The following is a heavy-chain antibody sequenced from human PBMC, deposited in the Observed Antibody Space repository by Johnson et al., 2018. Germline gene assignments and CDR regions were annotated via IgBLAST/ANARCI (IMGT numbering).Heavy chain of an antibody. J-gene: IGHJ1*01. Sequence: QVQLVQSGAGVVQPGRSLRLSCAASGFTFSTYGMHWVRQAPGKGLEWVELIWHDGSNKNYADSVKARFTISRDNSKNTRYLKMNCLRAEDTAVYYCAREYDCSGYYLEYFQHWGQGTLVTVSS. V-gene: IGHV3-33*01. CDR2: IWHDGSNK. D-gene: IGHD3-22*01. CDR3: AREYDCSGYYLEYFQH. CDR1: GFTFSTYG.